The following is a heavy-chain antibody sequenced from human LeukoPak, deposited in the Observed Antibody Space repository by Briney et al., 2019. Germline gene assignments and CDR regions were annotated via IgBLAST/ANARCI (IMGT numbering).Heavy chain of an antibody. D-gene: IGHD2-21*02. V-gene: IGHV3-74*01. Sequence: GGSLRLSCAASGFTFTNHWMHWVRQAPGKGLVWVSRINSDGSSTSFADSVKGRFTISRDNARNSLYLQMNSLRAEDTAVYYCARDEHLRVGGDGHYYGMDVWGQGTTVTVSS. CDR1: GFTFTNHW. J-gene: IGHJ6*02. CDR2: INSDGSST. CDR3: ARDEHLRVGGDGHYYGMDV.